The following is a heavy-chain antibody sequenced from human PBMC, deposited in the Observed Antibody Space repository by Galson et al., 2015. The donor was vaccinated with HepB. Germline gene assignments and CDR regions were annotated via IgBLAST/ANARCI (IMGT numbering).Heavy chain of an antibody. V-gene: IGHV6-1*01. D-gene: IGHD3-22*01. Sequence: ISGDSVSSISAVWNWIRQSPSRGLEWLGRTFLRSKWYNDYAVSVKSRITINPDTSKNQFSLQLNSVTPEDTAVYYCARLNSGYYSDRNDAFDIWGQGTMVTVSS. CDR1: GDSVSSISAV. CDR2: TFLRSKWYN. J-gene: IGHJ3*02. CDR3: ARLNSGYYSDRNDAFDI.